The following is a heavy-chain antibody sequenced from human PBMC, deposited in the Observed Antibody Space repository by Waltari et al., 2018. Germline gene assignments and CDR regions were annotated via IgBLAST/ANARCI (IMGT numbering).Heavy chain of an antibody. CDR1: GGSVSSGGYY. J-gene: IGHJ4*02. V-gene: IGHV4-31*03. Sequence: QVQLQESGPGLAKPSQTLSLTCTVSGGSVSSGGYYWSWIRQHPGTGLEGIGYIYYNGITYYNPSLKRRVTRAEGTSKNQFSRKLTSVTAADTAVYYCARGGAAAGNFNYWGQGTLVTVSS. CDR3: ARGGAAAGNFNY. D-gene: IGHD6-13*01. CDR2: IYYNGIT.